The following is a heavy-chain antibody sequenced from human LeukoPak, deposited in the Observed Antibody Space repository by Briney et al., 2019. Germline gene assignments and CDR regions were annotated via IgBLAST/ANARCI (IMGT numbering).Heavy chain of an antibody. CDR3: ARACSSTSCPLFDY. Sequence: ASVKVSCKASGYTFTSYGISWVRQAPGQGLEWMGWISAYNGNTNYAQKLQGRVTMTTDTSTSTAYMELRSLRSDDTAVYYCARACSSTSCPLFDYWGQGTPVTVSS. CDR1: GYTFTSYG. D-gene: IGHD2-2*01. V-gene: IGHV1-18*01. CDR2: ISAYNGNT. J-gene: IGHJ4*02.